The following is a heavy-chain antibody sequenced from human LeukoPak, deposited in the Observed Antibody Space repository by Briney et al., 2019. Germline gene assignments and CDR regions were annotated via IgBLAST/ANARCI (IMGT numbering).Heavy chain of an antibody. CDR3: AKQSWGSTYYFDY. CDR1: GFTFSSYA. D-gene: IGHD7-27*01. Sequence: GGSLRLSCAASGFTFSSYAMHWVRQAPGKGLEWVAVISYDGSNKYYADSVKGRFTISRDNSKNTLYLQMNSLRAEDTAVYYCAKQSWGSTYYFDYWGQGTLVTVSS. J-gene: IGHJ4*02. CDR2: ISYDGSNK. V-gene: IGHV3-30*18.